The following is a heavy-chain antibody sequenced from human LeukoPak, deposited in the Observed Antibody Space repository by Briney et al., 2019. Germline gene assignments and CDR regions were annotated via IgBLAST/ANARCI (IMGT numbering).Heavy chain of an antibody. J-gene: IGHJ4*02. V-gene: IGHV1-24*01. D-gene: IGHD3-22*01. CDR3: ATDRGGYYYYFDY. CDR1: GYTLTELS. CDR2: FDPEDGET. Sequence: WASVKVSCKVSGYTLTELSMHWVRQAPGKGLEWMGSFDPEDGETIYAQKFQGRVTMTEDTSTDTAYMELSSLRSEDTAVYYCATDRGGYYYYFDYWGQGTLVTVSS.